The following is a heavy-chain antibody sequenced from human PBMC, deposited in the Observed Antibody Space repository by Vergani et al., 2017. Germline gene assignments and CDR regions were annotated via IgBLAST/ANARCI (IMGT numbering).Heavy chain of an antibody. CDR1: GGSISSYY. Sequence: QVQLQESGPGLVKPSETLSLTCTVSGGSISSYYWSWIRPPPGKGLEWIGYIYYSGSTNYNPSLKSRGTISVDTSKNQFSLNLSSVTAADTAVYYCARGRVGSYRPGAFDIWGQGTMVTVSS. CDR2: IYYSGST. CDR3: ARGRVGSYRPGAFDI. V-gene: IGHV4-59*01. J-gene: IGHJ3*02. D-gene: IGHD1-26*01.